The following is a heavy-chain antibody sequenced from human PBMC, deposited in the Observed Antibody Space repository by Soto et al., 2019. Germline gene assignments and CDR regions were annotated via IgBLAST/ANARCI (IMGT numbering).Heavy chain of an antibody. CDR2: INAGNGNT. V-gene: IGHV1-3*01. Sequence: QVQLVQSGAEVKKPGASVKVSCKASGYTFTSYAMHWVRQAPGQRLEWMGWINAGNGNTKYSQKFQGRVTITRDTSASTGYMELSSLRSEDTAVYYCARVVPAAMNYYYYGMDVWGQGTTVTVSS. J-gene: IGHJ6*02. CDR3: ARVVPAAMNYYYYGMDV. CDR1: GYTFTSYA. D-gene: IGHD2-2*01.